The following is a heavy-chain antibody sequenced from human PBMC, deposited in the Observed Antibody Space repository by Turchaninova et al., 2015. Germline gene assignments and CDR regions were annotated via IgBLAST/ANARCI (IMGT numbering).Heavy chain of an antibody. CDR2: IFWDEDK. J-gene: IGHJ4*02. V-gene: IGHV2-5*02. D-gene: IGHD3-22*01. CDR1: GFSLSTDGVG. CDR3: AHSPAGHYYVSSGYQLNYFDY. Sequence: QITLKESGPTLVKPTQTLTLTCTFSGFSLSTDGVGVGWIRQSPGKALEWLALIFWDEDKRYSQSLASRLSVIKDTSKNQVVLIMTNMHPVDTATYYYAHSPAGHYYVSSGYQLNYFDYWGQGTLVTVSS.